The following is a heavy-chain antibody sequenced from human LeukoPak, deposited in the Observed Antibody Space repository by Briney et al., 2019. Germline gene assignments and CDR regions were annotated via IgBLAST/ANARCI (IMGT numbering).Heavy chain of an antibody. D-gene: IGHD4-11*01. CDR3: ARVVTDYSNYGDAFDI. V-gene: IGHV4-39*07. J-gene: IGHJ3*02. CDR1: GGSISSSTYY. CDR2: IYYSGST. Sequence: SETLSLTCIVSGGSISSSTYYWAWIRQTPVKGLEWIGSIYYSGSTYYNPSLKSRVTISVDTSKNQFSLKLSSVTAADTAVYYCARVVTDYSNYGDAFDIWGQGTMVTVSS.